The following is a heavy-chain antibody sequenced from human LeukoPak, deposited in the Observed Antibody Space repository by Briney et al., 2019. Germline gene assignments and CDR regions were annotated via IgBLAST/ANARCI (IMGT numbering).Heavy chain of an antibody. CDR3: AKVAFGITGTTNY. J-gene: IGHJ4*02. CDR2: ISGSGGST. CDR1: GFTFSSYA. D-gene: IGHD1-7*01. V-gene: IGHV3-23*01. Sequence: PGGSLRLSCAASGFTFSSYAMSWVRQAPGKGLEWVSAISGSGGSTYYADSVKGRFTISRDNSKNTLYLKMNSLRAEDTAVYNCAKVAFGITGTTNYWGQGTLVTVSS.